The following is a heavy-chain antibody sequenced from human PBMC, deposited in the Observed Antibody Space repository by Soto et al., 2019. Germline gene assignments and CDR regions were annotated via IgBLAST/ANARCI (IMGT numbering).Heavy chain of an antibody. CDR2: ISVSVGSA. CDR3: AKGGGSWPFDY. V-gene: IGHV3-23*01. Sequence: EVQLLESGGGLVQPEGSLRLSCAASGFTFSNYAMSWVRQAPGKGLEWVSGISVSVGSAYYADSVKGRFTISRDNSKNTLYLQMNSLRAEDTAVYYCAKGGGSWPFDYWGQGTLVTVSS. J-gene: IGHJ4*02. CDR1: GFTFSNYA. D-gene: IGHD6-13*01.